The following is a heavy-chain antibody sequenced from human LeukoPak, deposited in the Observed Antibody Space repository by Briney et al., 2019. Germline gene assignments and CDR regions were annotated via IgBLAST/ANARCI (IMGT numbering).Heavy chain of an antibody. D-gene: IGHD6-19*01. J-gene: IGHJ5*02. V-gene: IGHV3-33*06. CDR3: AKHSLKTGYSSGRIWDA. CDR1: GFTFSSYG. CDR2: IWYDGSNK. Sequence: PGGSLRLSCAASGFTFSSYGMHWVRQAPGKGLEWVAVIWYDGSNKYYADSVKGRFTISRDNSKNTLYLQMNSLRAEDTAVYSRAKHSLKTGYSSGRIWDAWGQGTLVTVSS.